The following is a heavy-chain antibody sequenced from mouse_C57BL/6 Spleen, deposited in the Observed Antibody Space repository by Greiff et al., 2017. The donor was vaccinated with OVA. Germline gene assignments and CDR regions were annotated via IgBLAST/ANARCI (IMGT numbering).Heavy chain of an antibody. CDR3: AREKGYYYGSRREDYAMDY. D-gene: IGHD1-1*01. Sequence: VQLQQPGTELVKPGASVKLSCKASGYTFTSYWMHWVKQRPGQGLEWIGNINPSNGGTNYNEKFKSKATLTVDKSSSTAYMQLSSLTSEDSAVYYCAREKGYYYGSRREDYAMDYWGQGTSVTVSS. V-gene: IGHV1-53*01. CDR2: INPSNGGT. CDR1: GYTFTSYW. J-gene: IGHJ4*01.